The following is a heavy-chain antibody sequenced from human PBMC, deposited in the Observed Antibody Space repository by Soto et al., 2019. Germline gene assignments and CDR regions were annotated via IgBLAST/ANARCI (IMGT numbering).Heavy chain of an antibody. D-gene: IGHD3-22*01. CDR3: ATLRTSGYHTHYFFGMDV. J-gene: IGHJ6*02. CDR2: ISPYNDNT. CDR1: GNTFMTHG. Sequence: QVHLEQSGPEVQKPGASVKVACRASGNTFMTHGISWVRQAPGQGLEWMGWISPYNDNTNYAQKFQGRVSMTTDLSTSTAYMELRSLRSDDTAVYYGATLRTSGYHTHYFFGMDVWGQGTTVAVSS. V-gene: IGHV1-18*04.